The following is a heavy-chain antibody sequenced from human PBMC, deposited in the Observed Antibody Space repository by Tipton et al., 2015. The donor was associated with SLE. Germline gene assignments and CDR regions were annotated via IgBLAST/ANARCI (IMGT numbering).Heavy chain of an antibody. J-gene: IGHJ4*02. CDR3: ATIYCSDSSCYSVQSYYFDY. CDR1: GGSIRTYY. D-gene: IGHD2-15*01. V-gene: IGHV4-59*12. CDR2: VYYSGST. Sequence: GLVKPSETLSLTCSVSGGSIRTYYWSWIRQTPGKGLEWIGNVYYSGSTYYSASLRSRVTISLDRSKNHFSLTLNSVTAADTAVYYCATIYCSDSSCYSVQSYYFDYWGQGTLVTVSS.